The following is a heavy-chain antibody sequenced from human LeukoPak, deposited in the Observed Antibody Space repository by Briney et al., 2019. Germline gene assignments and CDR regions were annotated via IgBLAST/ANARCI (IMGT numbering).Heavy chain of an antibody. V-gene: IGHV4-39*01. D-gene: IGHD6-13*01. Sequence: SETLSLTCTVSGGSISPYYWGWIRQPPGKGLEWIGSIYYSGSTYYNPSLKSRVTISVDTSKNQFSLKLSSVTAADTAVYYCARLGYARSMPAGTGNGYYYYYGMDVWGQGTTVTVSS. CDR2: IYYSGST. CDR3: ARLGYARSMPAGTGNGYYYYYGMDV. J-gene: IGHJ6*02. CDR1: GGSISPYY.